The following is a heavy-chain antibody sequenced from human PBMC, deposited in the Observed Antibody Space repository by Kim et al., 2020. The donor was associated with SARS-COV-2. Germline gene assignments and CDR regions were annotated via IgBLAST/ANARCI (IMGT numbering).Heavy chain of an antibody. V-gene: IGHV1-69*13. CDR1: GGTFSSYA. J-gene: IGHJ6*02. Sequence: SVKVSCKASGGTFSSYAISWVRQAPGQGLEWMGGIIPIFGTANYAQKFQGRVTITADESTSTAYMELGSLRSEDTAVYYCARTIHHDVLLWFRGLPEPYYYYGMDVWGQGTTVTVSS. CDR2: IIPIFGTA. D-gene: IGHD3-10*01. CDR3: ARTIHHDVLLWFRGLPEPYYYYGMDV.